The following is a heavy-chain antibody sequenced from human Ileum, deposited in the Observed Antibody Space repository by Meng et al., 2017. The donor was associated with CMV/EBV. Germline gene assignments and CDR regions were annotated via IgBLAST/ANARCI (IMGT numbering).Heavy chain of an antibody. CDR3: ARVATLSTIPWFDP. V-gene: IGHV3-74*01. CDR2: IDYDGSSA. D-gene: IGHD3-3*01. J-gene: IGHJ5*02. CDR1: GFTFSDYW. Sequence: GESLKISCAASGFTFSDYWMHWVRQAPGKGLVWVSRIDYDGSSATYADSVKGRFTISRDNAKNTLYLQMNSLTAEDTAVYYCARVATLSTIPWFDPWGQGTRVTGSS.